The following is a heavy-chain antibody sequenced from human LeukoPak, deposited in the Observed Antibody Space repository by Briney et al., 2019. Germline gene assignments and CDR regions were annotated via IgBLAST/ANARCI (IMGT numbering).Heavy chain of an antibody. CDR3: AAKSYYYDSSGYYYGGEVDFDY. D-gene: IGHD3-22*01. J-gene: IGHJ4*02. Sequence: ASVKVSCKVSGYTLTELSMHWVRQAPGKGLEWMGGFDPEDGETIYAQKFQGRVIMTGDTSTDTAYMELSSLRSEDTAVYYCAAKSYYYDSSGYYYGGEVDFDYWGQGTLVTVSS. V-gene: IGHV1-24*01. CDR1: GYTLTELS. CDR2: FDPEDGET.